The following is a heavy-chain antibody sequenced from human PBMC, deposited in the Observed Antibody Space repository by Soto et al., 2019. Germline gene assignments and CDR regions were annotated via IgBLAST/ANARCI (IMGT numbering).Heavy chain of an antibody. V-gene: IGHV1-3*01. J-gene: IGHJ6*02. CDR1: GYTFTSYA. CDR3: ARDLTLAVAGTGGYYSYYGMVV. D-gene: IGHD6-19*01. Sequence: GASVKDSCKASGYTFTSYAMHWVRQAPGQRLEWMGWINAGNGNTKYSQKFQGRVTITRDTSASTAYMELSSLRPEDTAVYYCARDLTLAVAGTGGYYSYYGMVVWGQGTTVTVS. CDR2: INAGNGNT.